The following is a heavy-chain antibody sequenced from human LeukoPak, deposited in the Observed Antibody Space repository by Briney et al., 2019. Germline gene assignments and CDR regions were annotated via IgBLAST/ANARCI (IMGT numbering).Heavy chain of an antibody. Sequence: PGGSLRLSCAASGFTFSSYAMSWVRQAPGKGLEWVPAISGSGGSTYYADSVKGRFTISRDNSKNTLYLQMNSLRAEDTAVYYCAKQPYDSSGYYYELDYWGQGTLVTVSS. CDR3: AKQPYDSSGYYYELDY. V-gene: IGHV3-23*01. J-gene: IGHJ4*02. CDR1: GFTFSSYA. D-gene: IGHD3-22*01. CDR2: ISGSGGST.